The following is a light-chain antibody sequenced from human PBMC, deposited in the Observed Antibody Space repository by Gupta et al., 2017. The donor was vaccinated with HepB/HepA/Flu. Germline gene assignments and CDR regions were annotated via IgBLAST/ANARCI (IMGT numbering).Light chain of an antibody. J-gene: IGKJ4*01. V-gene: IGKV2-30*01. Sequence: DAVLTQSPLSLPVTLGQSASISCRSSQHLLFSDGNTFLHWYQQRPGQSPRRLSYRVSNRDSGVPDRFSGSGSGNDFTINISRVEAEDMGVYYCGQGRHCPISFGRGTKVEIK. CDR2: RVS. CDR3: GQGRHCPIS. CDR1: QHLLFSDGNTF.